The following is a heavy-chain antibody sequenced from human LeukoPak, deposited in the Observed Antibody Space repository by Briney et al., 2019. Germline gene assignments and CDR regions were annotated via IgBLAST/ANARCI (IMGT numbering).Heavy chain of an antibody. CDR3: ARDKQLDWAHYYYYYMDV. J-gene: IGHJ6*03. CDR2: INPSGGST. CDR1: GYTFTNYY. D-gene: IGHD1-1*01. V-gene: IGHV1-46*01. Sequence: GASVKVSCKASGYTFTNYYMHWVRQAPGQGLEWMGIINPSGGSTSFAQKFQGRVTLTRDISTSTVYMELSSLRSEDTAVYYCARDKQLDWAHYYYYYMDVWGKGTTVTVSS.